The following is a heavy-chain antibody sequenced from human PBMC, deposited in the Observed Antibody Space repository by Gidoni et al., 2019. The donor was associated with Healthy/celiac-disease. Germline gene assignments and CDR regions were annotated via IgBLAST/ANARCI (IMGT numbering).Heavy chain of an antibody. Sequence: EVHLLESGGGLVQPGGSLRLSCAASGFTFSSYAMSWVRQAPGKGLEWVSASSGSGGSTYYADSVKGRFTISRDNSKNTLYLQMNSLRAEDTAVYYCAKGKMGYYDSSGYYGYWGQGTLVTVSS. J-gene: IGHJ4*02. V-gene: IGHV3-23*01. CDR1: GFTFSSYA. CDR3: AKGKMGYYDSSGYYGY. D-gene: IGHD3-22*01. CDR2: SSGSGGST.